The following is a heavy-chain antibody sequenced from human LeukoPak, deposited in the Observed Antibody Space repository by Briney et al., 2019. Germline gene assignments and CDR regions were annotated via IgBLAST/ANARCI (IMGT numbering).Heavy chain of an antibody. V-gene: IGHV4-59*01. CDR3: ARDYGGNSNYYYGMDV. CDR2: IYYSGST. J-gene: IGHJ6*02. Sequence: SETLSLTCTVSGGSISSYYWSWIRQPPGKGLEWIGYIYYSGSTNYNPSLKSRVTISVDTSKNQFCLKLSSVTAADTAVYYCARDYGGNSNYYYGMDVWGQGTTVTVSS. CDR1: GGSISSYY. D-gene: IGHD4-23*01.